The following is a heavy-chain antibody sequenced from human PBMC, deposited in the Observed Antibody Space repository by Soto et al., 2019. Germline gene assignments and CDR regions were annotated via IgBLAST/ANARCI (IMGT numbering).Heavy chain of an antibody. Sequence: QVQLVQSGAEVKKPGSSVKVSCKASGGTFSSYAIIWVRQAPGQGLEWMGGIIPIFGTANYAQKFQGRVTITADESTSTAYMELSSLRSEDTAVYYCARLAGGGVVPAALYYYYGMDVWGQGTTVTVSS. J-gene: IGHJ6*02. D-gene: IGHD2-2*01. CDR3: ARLAGGGVVPAALYYYYGMDV. V-gene: IGHV1-69*01. CDR1: GGTFSSYA. CDR2: IIPIFGTA.